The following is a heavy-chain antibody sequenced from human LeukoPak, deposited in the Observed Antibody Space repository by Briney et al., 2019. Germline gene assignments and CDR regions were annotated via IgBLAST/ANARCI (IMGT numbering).Heavy chain of an antibody. CDR3: ARVRGDAGLDAFDI. J-gene: IGHJ3*02. CDR1: GYTFTSYG. D-gene: IGHD2-21*02. CDR2: IIPILGIA. V-gene: IGHV1-69*04. Sequence: ASVKVSCKASGYTFTSYGISWVRQAPGQGLEWMGRIIPILGIANYAQKFQGRVTITADKSTSTAYMELSSLRSEDTAVYYCARVRGDAGLDAFDIWGQGTMVTVSS.